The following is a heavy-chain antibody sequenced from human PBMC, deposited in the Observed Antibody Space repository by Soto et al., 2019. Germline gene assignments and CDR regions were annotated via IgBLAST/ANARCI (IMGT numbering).Heavy chain of an antibody. Sequence: GGSLRLSCAASGFTFSNAWMNWVRQAPGKGLEWVGRIKSKTDGGTTDYAAPVKGRFTISRDDSKNTLNLQMNSLKTEDTAVYYCTTADSSGSIYGMDVWGQGTTVTVSS. CDR1: GFTFSNAW. D-gene: IGHD3-22*01. CDR3: TTADSSGSIYGMDV. J-gene: IGHJ6*02. V-gene: IGHV3-15*07. CDR2: IKSKTDGGTT.